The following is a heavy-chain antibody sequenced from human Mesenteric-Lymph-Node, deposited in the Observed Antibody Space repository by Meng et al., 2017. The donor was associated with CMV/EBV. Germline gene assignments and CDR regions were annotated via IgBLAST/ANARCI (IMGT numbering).Heavy chain of an antibody. Sequence: LSCAASGCTVSTNYMSWVRQTPGEGLEWVSVIYRGGNTYYADSVNGRFTISRDNSKNTLYLEMSSLRVEDTAVYYCARGDGYNYWNYWGQGTLVTVSS. CDR3: ARGDGYNYWNY. J-gene: IGHJ4*02. V-gene: IGHV3-53*01. D-gene: IGHD5-24*01. CDR2: IYRGGNT. CDR1: GCTVSTNY.